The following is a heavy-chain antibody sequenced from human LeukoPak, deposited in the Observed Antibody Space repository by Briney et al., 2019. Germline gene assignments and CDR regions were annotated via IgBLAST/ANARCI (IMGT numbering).Heavy chain of an antibody. D-gene: IGHD1-26*01. CDR1: QFSFTNNW. J-gene: IGHJ3*02. CDR3: VREVGAPGSFDI. CDR2: ISRDGTVT. V-gene: IGHV3-74*01. Sequence: GGSLRLSCVGSQFSFTNNWMHWVRQVPGKGLMWVSRISRDGTVTDYADSVKGRFAISRDNAKNTWYLEMNSLRGEDTGLFYCVREVGAPGSFDIWGQGTLVTVSS.